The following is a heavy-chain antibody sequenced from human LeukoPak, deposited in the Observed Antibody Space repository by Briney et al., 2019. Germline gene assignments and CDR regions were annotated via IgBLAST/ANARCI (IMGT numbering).Heavy chain of an antibody. CDR3: VRVGTSFDI. CDR1: GFTFNNYG. D-gene: IGHD7-27*01. V-gene: IGHV3-30*02. J-gene: IGHJ3*02. Sequence: GGSLRLSCAASGFTFNNYGMHWVRQTPGKGLEWVAFIRYDGYNKYHADSVKGRFTISRDNAKNSLYLQMNSLRVEDTAVYYCVRVGTSFDIWGQGTMVTVSS. CDR2: IRYDGYNK.